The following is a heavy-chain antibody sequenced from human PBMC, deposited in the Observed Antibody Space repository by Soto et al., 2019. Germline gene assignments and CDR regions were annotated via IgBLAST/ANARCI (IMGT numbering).Heavy chain of an antibody. J-gene: IGHJ4*02. V-gene: IGHV3-23*01. Sequence: GGSLRLSCAASGFTFSSYAMSWVRQAAGKGLEWVSSTTSSGGTTHYADSVKGRFTISRDNSRNTLYLQMNSLRAEDTAVYFCVKDHSSRSWLHDYWGQGTLVTVAS. CDR2: TTSSGGTT. CDR3: VKDHSSRSWLHDY. D-gene: IGHD6-13*01. CDR1: GFTFSSYA.